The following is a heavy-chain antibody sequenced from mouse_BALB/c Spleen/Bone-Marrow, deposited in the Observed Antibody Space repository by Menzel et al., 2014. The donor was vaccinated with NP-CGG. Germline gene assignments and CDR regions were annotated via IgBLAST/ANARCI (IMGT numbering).Heavy chain of an antibody. V-gene: IGHV3-5*02. CDR3: ARDDGYYEGAMDY. D-gene: IGHD2-3*01. Sequence: EVKLMESGPGLVKPSQTVSLTCTVTGFSITTGNYRWNWIRQFPGNKLEWIGYIYYSGTITYNPSLTSRSTITRDTSKXQFFLEMNSLTAEDTATYYCARDDGYYEGAMDYWGQGTSVTVSS. CDR1: GFSITTGNYR. J-gene: IGHJ4*01. CDR2: IYYSGTI.